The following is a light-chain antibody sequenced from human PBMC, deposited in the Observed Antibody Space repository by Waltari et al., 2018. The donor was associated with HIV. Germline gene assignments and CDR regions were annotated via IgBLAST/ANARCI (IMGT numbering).Light chain of an antibody. V-gene: IGLV1-44*01. CDR2: SNN. Sequence: QSVLTQPPSASGTPGQRVTISCSGSSSNIGSNTVNWYQQLPGTAPKLLIYSNNQRPAGGPDRFSCSKSGTSASLVISELQSQDEADYHCAAWDDSLHGELFGGGTKLTVL. J-gene: IGLJ2*01. CDR3: AAWDDSLHGEL. CDR1: SSNIGSNT.